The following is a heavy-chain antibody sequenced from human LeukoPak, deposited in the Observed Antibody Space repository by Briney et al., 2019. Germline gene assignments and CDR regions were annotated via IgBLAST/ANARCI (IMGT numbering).Heavy chain of an antibody. CDR1: GFTFSSYA. J-gene: IGHJ6*02. D-gene: IGHD2-21*01. CDR3: AKCGRAVPYYYHGMDV. CDR2: ISGSGGST. V-gene: IGHV3-23*01. Sequence: GGSLRLSCAASGFTFSSYAMSWVRQAPGKGLEWVSAISGSGGSTYYADSVKGRFTISRDNSKNTLYLQMNSLRAEDTAVYYCAKCGRAVPYYYHGMDVWGQGTTVTVSS.